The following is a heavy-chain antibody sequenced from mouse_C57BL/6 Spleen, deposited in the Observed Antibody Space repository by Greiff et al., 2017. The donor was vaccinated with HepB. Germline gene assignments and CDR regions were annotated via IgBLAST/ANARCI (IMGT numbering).Heavy chain of an antibody. V-gene: IGHV5-4*03. CDR2: ISDGGSYT. D-gene: IGHD2-10*01. J-gene: IGHJ2*01. CDR1: GFTFSSYA. CDR3: ASRSLLWNYFDY. Sequence: EVMLVESGGGLVKPGGSLKLSCAASGFTFSSYAMSWVRQTPEKRLEWVATISDGGSYTYYPDNVKGRFTISRDNAKNNLYLQMSHLKSEDTAMYYCASRSLLWNYFDYWGQGTTLTVSS.